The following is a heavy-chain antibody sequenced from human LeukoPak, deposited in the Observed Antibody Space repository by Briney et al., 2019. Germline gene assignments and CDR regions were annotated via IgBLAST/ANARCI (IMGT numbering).Heavy chain of an antibody. CDR1: GGSFSAYY. D-gene: IGHD2-2*01. CDR3: ARSSVVESNYYYYGMDV. V-gene: IGHV4-34*01. J-gene: IGHJ6*02. Sequence: SETLSLTCGVYGGSFSAYYWNWIRQPPGKGLEWIGEINHSGSTNYNPSLKSRVAISVDTSKNQSSLRLSSVTAADTAVYYCARSSVVESNYYYYGMDVWGQGTTVTVSS. CDR2: INHSGST.